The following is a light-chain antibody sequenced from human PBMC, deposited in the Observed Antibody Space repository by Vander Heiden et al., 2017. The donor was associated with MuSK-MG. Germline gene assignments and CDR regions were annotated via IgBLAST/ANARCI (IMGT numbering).Light chain of an antibody. J-gene: IGLJ2*01. V-gene: IGLV3-19*01. CDR3: NYRDSSGNHLV. Sequence: SSELTQDPAVSVALGQTVRITCQGDSLRSYYASWYQQKPGQAPVLVIYGKNNRPSGIPDRFSGSSSGNTASFNITGAQAEDEADYYCNYRDSSGNHLVFGGGTKLTVL. CDR1: SLRSYY. CDR2: GKN.